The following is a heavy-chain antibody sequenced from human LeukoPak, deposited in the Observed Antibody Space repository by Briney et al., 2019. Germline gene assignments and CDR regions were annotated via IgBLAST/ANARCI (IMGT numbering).Heavy chain of an antibody. CDR1: GYTLTELS. CDR2: FDPEDGET. D-gene: IGHD3-10*01. V-gene: IGHV1-24*01. Sequence: ASVKVSCKVSGYTLTELSMHWVRQAPGKGLEWMGGFDPEDGETIYAQKFQGRVTMTEDTSTDTAYMELSSLRSEDTAVYYCARTDTKSYGSAYMDVWGKGTTVTVSS. J-gene: IGHJ6*04. CDR3: ARTDTKSYGSAYMDV.